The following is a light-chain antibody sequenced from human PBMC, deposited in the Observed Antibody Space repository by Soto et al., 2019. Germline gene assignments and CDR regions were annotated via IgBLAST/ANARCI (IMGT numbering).Light chain of an antibody. J-gene: IGKJ1*01. CDR3: QQYGSSPWT. V-gene: IGKV3-20*01. CDR1: QSVGSY. CDR2: GAS. Sequence: EIVLTQSPGTLSLSPGERATLSCRASQSVGSYLTWFQQKPGQAPTILIHGASSRATGITDRFSGSGSGTDFTLTISRLEPEDFALYYCQQYGSSPWTFGQGTKVAIK.